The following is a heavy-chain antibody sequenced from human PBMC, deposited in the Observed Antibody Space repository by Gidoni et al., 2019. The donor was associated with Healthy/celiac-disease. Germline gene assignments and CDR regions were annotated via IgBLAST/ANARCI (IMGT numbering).Heavy chain of an antibody. Sequence: VQLVESGGGVVQPGRSLRLSCAASGFTFSSYAMHWVRQAPGKGLEWVAVISYDGSNKYYADSVKGRFTSSRDNSKNTLYLQMNSLRAEDTAVYYCARDPIPGGMDVWGQGTTVTVSS. CDR1: GFTFSSYA. CDR2: ISYDGSNK. J-gene: IGHJ6*02. CDR3: ARDPIPGGMDV. D-gene: IGHD2-21*01. V-gene: IGHV3-30*04.